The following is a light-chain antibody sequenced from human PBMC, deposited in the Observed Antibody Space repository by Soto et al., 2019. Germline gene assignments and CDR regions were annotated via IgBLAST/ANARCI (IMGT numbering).Light chain of an antibody. J-gene: IGKJ1*01. Sequence: DIVLTQSPGTVSLSPGERATLSCRASQSVSSNSLAWYQQKPGQAPRLIMYGASNRATGIPDRFSGSWSGTYFTLTISRLEAEVVAVYYCQQYATSPRGFGQGTKVEVK. CDR2: GAS. CDR1: QSVSSNS. V-gene: IGKV3-20*01. CDR3: QQYATSPRG.